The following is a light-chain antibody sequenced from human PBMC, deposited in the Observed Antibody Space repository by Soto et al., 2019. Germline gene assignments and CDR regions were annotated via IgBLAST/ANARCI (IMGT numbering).Light chain of an antibody. Sequence: EIVLTQSPATLSLSPGERATLSCRASQSVSSYLAWFQQKPGQAPRLLIYEASKRATGIPARFSGSGSGTDFTLTISSLEPEDFAVYYCQQRTNRPPFSFGQGTKLEIK. V-gene: IGKV3-11*01. CDR3: QQRTNRPPFS. J-gene: IGKJ2*03. CDR1: QSVSSY. CDR2: EAS.